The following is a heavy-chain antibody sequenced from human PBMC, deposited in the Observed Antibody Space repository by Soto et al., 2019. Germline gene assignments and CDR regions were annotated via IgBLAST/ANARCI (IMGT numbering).Heavy chain of an antibody. V-gene: IGHV3-23*01. CDR1: GFICGSYD. D-gene: IGHD1-1*01. CDR3: AKATATGGGDFDI. Sequence: GGSLRLSCAASGFICGSYDMSWVRQAPGKGLEWVSTILVDGRTFYVDSVKGRFTISRDSSQNTVYLQMNSLTAGDTALYYCAKATATGGGDFDICGQGTKFTVSS. CDR2: ILVDGRT. J-gene: IGHJ3*02.